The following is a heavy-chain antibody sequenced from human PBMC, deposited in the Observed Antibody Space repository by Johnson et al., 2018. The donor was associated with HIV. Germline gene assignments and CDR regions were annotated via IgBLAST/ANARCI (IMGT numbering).Heavy chain of an antibody. J-gene: IGHJ3*02. CDR3: ARVAGTNEYYYDSSGPDAFDI. CDR1: GFTFSSYA. D-gene: IGHD3-22*01. CDR2: ISYDGSNK. V-gene: IGHV3-30*14. Sequence: QEKLVESGGGVVQPGRSLILSCAASGFTFSSYAMHWVRQAPGKGLEWVAVISYDGSNKYYADYVTRRFTISRDNSKHTLYLHINSLIAEGTAMSYCARVAGTNEYYYDSSGPDAFDIWGQGTMVTVSS.